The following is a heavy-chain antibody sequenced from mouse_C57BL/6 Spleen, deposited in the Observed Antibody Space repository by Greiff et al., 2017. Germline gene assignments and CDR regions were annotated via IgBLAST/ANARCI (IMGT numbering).Heavy chain of an antibody. J-gene: IGHJ2*01. CDR2: IDPETGGT. CDR1: GYTFTDYE. CDR3: TRWGYYGTSPRYFDY. Sequence: QVQLKQSGAELVRPGASVTLSCKASGYTFTDYEMHWVKQTPVHGLEWIGAIDPETGGTAYNQKFKGKAILTADKSSSTAYMELRSLTSEDSAVYYCTRWGYYGTSPRYFDYWGQGTTLTVSS. V-gene: IGHV1-15*01. D-gene: IGHD1-1*01.